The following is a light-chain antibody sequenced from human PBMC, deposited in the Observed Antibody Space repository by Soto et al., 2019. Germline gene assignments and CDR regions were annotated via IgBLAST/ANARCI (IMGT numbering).Light chain of an antibody. V-gene: IGKV1-33*01. CDR1: QDISNY. CDR2: DAS. J-gene: IGKJ4*01. Sequence: DIQMTQSPSSLSASVGDRVTITCQASQDISNYLSWYQQKPGKAPKLLIYDASNLETGVPSRFSGSGSGTDFTLTISSLQPEDFETYYCQQYDNLPLTFGGGTTVDIK. CDR3: QQYDNLPLT.